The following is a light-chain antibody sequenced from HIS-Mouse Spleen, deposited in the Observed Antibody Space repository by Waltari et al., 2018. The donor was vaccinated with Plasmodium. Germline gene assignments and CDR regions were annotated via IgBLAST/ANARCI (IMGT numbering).Light chain of an antibody. CDR1: QNISSY. V-gene: IGKV1-39*01. J-gene: IGKJ1*01. CDR3: QQSYSTWT. Sequence: DLQMTQSPSSLSASVGDRVTITCRASQNISSYLNWYQQKPGKAPKLLIYAASSLQSGVPSRFSGSGSGTDFTLTISSLQPEDFATYYCQQSYSTWTFGQGTKVEIK. CDR2: AAS.